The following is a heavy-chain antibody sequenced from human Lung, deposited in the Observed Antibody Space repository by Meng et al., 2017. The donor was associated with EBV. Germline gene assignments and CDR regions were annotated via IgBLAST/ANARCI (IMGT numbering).Heavy chain of an antibody. CDR3: ARASYGSGSPLGESWFDP. V-gene: IGHV4-31*03. D-gene: IGHD3-10*01. CDR2: IHDSGST. CDR1: GGSISSGGYD. J-gene: IGHJ5*02. Sequence: LQRTGPGLVYPSQTLSPTCTVAGGSISSGGYDWSWIRQHPGKGLEWIGYIHDSGSTYYNPSLKSRVTISADTSKNQFSLKLSSVTAADTAVYYCARASYGSGSPLGESWFDPWGQGTLVTVSS.